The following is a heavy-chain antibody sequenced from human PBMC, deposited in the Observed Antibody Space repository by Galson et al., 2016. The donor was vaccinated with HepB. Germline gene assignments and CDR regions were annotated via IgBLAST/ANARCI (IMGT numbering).Heavy chain of an antibody. CDR2: ITSKPYGGTI. D-gene: IGHD1-26*01. CDR1: GVTFGDYA. Sequence: SLRLSCAASGVTFGDYAVRWFRQAPGKGLEWVGFITSKPYGGTIEYAASVKGRFTISRDESKSIAYLQMNSLQIEDTAVYYCSRGWVEGMPDDYYGVDAWGQGTTVTVSS. CDR3: SRGWVEGMPDDYYGVDA. V-gene: IGHV3-49*03. J-gene: IGHJ6*02.